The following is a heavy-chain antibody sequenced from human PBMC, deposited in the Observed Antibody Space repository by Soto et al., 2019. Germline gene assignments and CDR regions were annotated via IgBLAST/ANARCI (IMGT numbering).Heavy chain of an antibody. Sequence: QVQLQESGPGLVKPSETLSLTCAVSGASITSYYWNWIRQPPGRGLEWIVSFSSTGSTVYNPSLWSRVTISLDTSKNQFSLTLNSLTAADTAVYYCSRGGGSRYHNHEFDFWGQGTLVTVSS. CDR1: GASITSYY. CDR3: SRGGGSRYHNHEFDF. J-gene: IGHJ4*02. V-gene: IGHV4-59*01. CDR2: FSSTGST. D-gene: IGHD2-2*01.